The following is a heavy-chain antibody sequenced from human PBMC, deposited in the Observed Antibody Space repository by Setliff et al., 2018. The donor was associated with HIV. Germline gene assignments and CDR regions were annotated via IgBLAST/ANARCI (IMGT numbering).Heavy chain of an antibody. D-gene: IGHD3-3*02. CDR1: GYTFTTYG. CDR2: MNPNNGNT. CDR3: ARGTAPRPASVLEFLEWLFPNWFDP. V-gene: IGHV1-8*02. Sequence: ASVKVSCKPSGYTFTTYGLSWVRQATGQGLEWMGWMNPNNGNTGYAEKFQGRVTMTRDTSISTAYMELSSLRSDDTAVYYCARGTAPRPASVLEFLEWLFPNWFDPWGQGTLVTVSS. J-gene: IGHJ5*02.